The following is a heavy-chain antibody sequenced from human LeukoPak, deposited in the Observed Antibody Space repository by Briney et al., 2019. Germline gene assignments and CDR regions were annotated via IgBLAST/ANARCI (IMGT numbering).Heavy chain of an antibody. J-gene: IGHJ4*02. CDR3: AKEGGRITTKRVDY. D-gene: IGHD3-22*01. Sequence: GGSLRLSCAASGFTFSSYAMSWVRQAPGKGLEWASAISGSGGSTYYADSVKGRFTISRDNSKNTLYLQMNSLRAEDTAVYYCAKEGGRITTKRVDYWGQGTLVTVSS. CDR1: GFTFSSYA. CDR2: ISGSGGST. V-gene: IGHV3-23*01.